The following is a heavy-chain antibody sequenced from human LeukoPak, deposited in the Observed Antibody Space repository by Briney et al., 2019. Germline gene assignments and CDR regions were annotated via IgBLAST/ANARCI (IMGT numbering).Heavy chain of an antibody. V-gene: IGHV4-30-4*01. J-gene: IGHJ4*02. Sequence: SQTLSLTCTVSGGSISSGDYYWSWIRQPPGKGLGLIGYIYYSGSTYYNPSLKSRVTISVDTSKNQFSLKLSSVTAADTAGYYCARDRGGDTLHFDYWGQGTLVTVSS. CDR1: GGSISSGDYY. CDR2: IYYSGST. CDR3: ARDRGGDTLHFDY. D-gene: IGHD2-21*02.